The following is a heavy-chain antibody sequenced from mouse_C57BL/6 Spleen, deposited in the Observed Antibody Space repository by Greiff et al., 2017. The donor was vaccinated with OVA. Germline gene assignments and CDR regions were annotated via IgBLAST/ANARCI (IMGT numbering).Heavy chain of an antibody. J-gene: IGHJ3*01. D-gene: IGHD1-1*01. CDR2: IYPGDGDT. Sequence: QVQLKQSGPELVKPGASVKISCKASGYAFSSSWMNWVKQRPGKGLEWIGRIYPGDGDTNYNGKFKGKATLTADKSSSTAYMQLSSLTSEDSAVYFCARGGTYYYGSSYGFAYWGQGTLVTVSA. V-gene: IGHV1-82*01. CDR1: GYAFSSSW. CDR3: ARGGTYYYGSSYGFAY.